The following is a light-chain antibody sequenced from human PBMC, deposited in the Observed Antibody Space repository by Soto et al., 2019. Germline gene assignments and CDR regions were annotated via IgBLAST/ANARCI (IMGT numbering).Light chain of an antibody. V-gene: IGKV3-20*01. CDR1: QSVSSSY. Sequence: EIVLTQSPGTLSLSPGERATLSCRASQSVSSSYLAWYQQKPGQAPRLLIYGASSRATGIPDRFSGSGSGTDFTLTISRLEPEDVAVYYFQQYGSSPPTFGQGTKVSLK. CDR2: GAS. CDR3: QQYGSSPPT. J-gene: IGKJ1*01.